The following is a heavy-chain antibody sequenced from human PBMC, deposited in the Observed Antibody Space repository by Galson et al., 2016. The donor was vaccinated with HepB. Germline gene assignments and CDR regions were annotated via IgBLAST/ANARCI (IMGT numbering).Heavy chain of an antibody. CDR3: VRQNGLYYSLDV. J-gene: IGHJ6*02. CDR2: IYPADSDT. Sequence: QSGAEVKEPGQSLKISCKSSGYNFITYWISWVRQKPGKGLEWMGIIYPADSDTRYSPSFQGQVTISVDKSISTAYLQWSSLKASDTAMYFCVRQNGLYYSLDVWGQGTTVTVSS. D-gene: IGHD2-15*01. V-gene: IGHV5-51*01. CDR1: GYNFITYW.